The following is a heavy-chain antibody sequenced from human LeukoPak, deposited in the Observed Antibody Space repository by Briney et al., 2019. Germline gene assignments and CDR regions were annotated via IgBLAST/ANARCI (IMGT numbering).Heavy chain of an antibody. Sequence: PGGSLRLSCAASGFTFSFYSMNWVRQAPGKGLEWVSSISHSSNYIFYADSVKGRFTISRDNAKNSLYLQMNSLRAEDTVVYYCARALDSSGYVSGYWGQGTLVTVSS. CDR2: ISHSSNYI. J-gene: IGHJ4*02. CDR3: ARALDSSGYVSGY. CDR1: GFTFSFYS. D-gene: IGHD6-19*01. V-gene: IGHV3-21*01.